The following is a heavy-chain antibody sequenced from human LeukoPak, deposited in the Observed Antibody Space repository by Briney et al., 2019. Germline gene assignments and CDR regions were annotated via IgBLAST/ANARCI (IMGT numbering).Heavy chain of an antibody. V-gene: IGHV3-23*01. CDR2: ISGSGTST. CDR3: AKEFDSSGFFDC. D-gene: IGHD3-22*01. J-gene: IGHJ4*02. CDR1: GXTFRNYA. Sequence: SGGSLRLSWAASGXTFRNYAMSWVRQAPGKGLEWVSAISGSGTSTYLAASAKGRFTISRDNSKNTLYLQMNSLRAEDTAVYYCAKEFDSSGFFDCWGQGHLVTVSS.